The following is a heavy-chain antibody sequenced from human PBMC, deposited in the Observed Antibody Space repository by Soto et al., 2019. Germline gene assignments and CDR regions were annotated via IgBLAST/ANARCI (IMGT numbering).Heavy chain of an antibody. D-gene: IGHD3-22*01. Sequence: SVKVSCKASGGAFSRNTVSWVRQAPGQGLEWMGGITPLFGTASYAQKFQGRVTITADESTNTAYMELSRLRSEDTAVYYCARQFAYDTSGYYYAYWGQGTLVTVYS. CDR3: ARQFAYDTSGYYYAY. CDR2: ITPLFGTA. J-gene: IGHJ4*02. CDR1: GGAFSRNT. V-gene: IGHV1-69*13.